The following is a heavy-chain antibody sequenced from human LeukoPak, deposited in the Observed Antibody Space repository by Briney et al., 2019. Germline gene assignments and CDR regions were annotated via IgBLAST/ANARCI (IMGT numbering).Heavy chain of an antibody. CDR1: GYTFTGYY. J-gene: IGHJ4*02. CDR2: IIPIFGTA. D-gene: IGHD1-1*01. CDR3: AREGTTGTSD. V-gene: IGHV1-69*13. Sequence: ASVKVSCKASGYTFTGYYMHWVRQAPGQGLEWMGGIIPIFGTANYAQKFQGRVTITADESTSTAYMELSSLRSEDTAVYYCAREGTTGTSDWGQGTLVTVSS.